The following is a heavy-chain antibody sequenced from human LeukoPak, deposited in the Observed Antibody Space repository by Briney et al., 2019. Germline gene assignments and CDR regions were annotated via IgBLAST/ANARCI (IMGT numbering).Heavy chain of an antibody. D-gene: IGHD1-26*01. CDR3: AKGEYSGSYTLYFDY. V-gene: IGHV3-23*01. CDR1: GFTFTSYS. CDR2: TSDRGDYT. J-gene: IGHJ4*02. Sequence: GGSLRLSCAASGFTFTSYSMSWVRQAPGKGLEWVSGTSDRGDYTYYADSVKGRFTISRDNSKNTLYLQMNSLRAEDTAVYYCAKGEYSGSYTLYFDYWGQGTLVTVSS.